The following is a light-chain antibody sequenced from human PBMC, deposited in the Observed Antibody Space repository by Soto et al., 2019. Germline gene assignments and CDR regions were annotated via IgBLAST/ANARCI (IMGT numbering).Light chain of an antibody. CDR3: QQLRMYPST. CDR1: HDMAIY. J-gene: IGKJ4*01. CDR2: AAD. Sequence: IQLTQSPSALASSVGDRVTITCRASHDMAIYLAWYQQKPGEAPKLLIYAADTLYGGVPSRFSGSGSGTDFALTITSMQAEDFATYYCQQLRMYPSTFGGGTKGEIK. V-gene: IGKV1-9*01.